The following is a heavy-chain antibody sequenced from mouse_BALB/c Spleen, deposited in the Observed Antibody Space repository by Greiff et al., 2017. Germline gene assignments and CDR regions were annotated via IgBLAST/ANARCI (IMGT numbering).Heavy chain of an antibody. V-gene: IGHV1S81*02. CDR2: INPSNGRT. CDR3: ARSEYGNYGFAY. CDR1: GYTFTSYW. J-gene: IGHJ3*01. Sequence: QVQLQQPGAELVKPGASVKLSCKASGYTFTSYWMHWVKQRPGQGLEWIGEINPSNGRTNYNEKFKSKATLTVDKSSSTAYMQLSSLTSEDSAVYYCARSEYGNYGFAYWGQGTLVTVSA. D-gene: IGHD2-10*02.